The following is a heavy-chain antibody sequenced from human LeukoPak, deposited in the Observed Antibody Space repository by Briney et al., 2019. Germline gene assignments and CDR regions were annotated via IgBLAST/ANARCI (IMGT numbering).Heavy chain of an antibody. V-gene: IGHV4-59*01. J-gene: IGHJ5*02. Sequence: SETLSLTCSVSGGSISTYYWSWIRQPPGKGLEWIGYIDHSGSTNYNPSLQSRVTISVDTSKNQFSLKLSSVTAADTAVYYCARFADGDYWSDPWGQGTLVTVSS. CDR2: IDHSGST. CDR1: GGSISTYY. D-gene: IGHD4-17*01. CDR3: ARFADGDYWSDP.